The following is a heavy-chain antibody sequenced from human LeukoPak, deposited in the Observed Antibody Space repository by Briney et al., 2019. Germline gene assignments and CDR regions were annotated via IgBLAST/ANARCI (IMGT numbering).Heavy chain of an antibody. J-gene: IGHJ4*02. CDR3: AKGVYSVFPDSRVLDY. D-gene: IGHD5/OR15-5a*01. V-gene: IGHV3-23*01. CDR2: ISGSGDST. Sequence: GGSLRLSCAASGFTFSSYEMNWVRQAPGKGLEWVSIISGSGDSTYYANSVKGRFTISRDNSKNTLYLQMSSLSAEDTAVYYCAKGVYSVFPDSRVLDYWGQGTLVTVSS. CDR1: GFTFSSYE.